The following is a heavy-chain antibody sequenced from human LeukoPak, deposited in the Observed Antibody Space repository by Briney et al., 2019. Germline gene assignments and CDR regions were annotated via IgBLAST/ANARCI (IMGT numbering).Heavy chain of an antibody. J-gene: IGHJ5*02. D-gene: IGHD6-13*01. CDR3: ARGPSDSTLGSDWFDP. V-gene: IGHV4-34*01. CDR2: INHSGST. CDR1: GGSFSGYY. Sequence: SETLSLTCAVYGGSFSGYYWSWIRQPPGKGLEWIGEINHSGSTNYNPSLKSRVTISVDTSKNQFSLKLSSVTAADTAVYYCARGPSDSTLGSDWFDPWGQGTLVTVSS.